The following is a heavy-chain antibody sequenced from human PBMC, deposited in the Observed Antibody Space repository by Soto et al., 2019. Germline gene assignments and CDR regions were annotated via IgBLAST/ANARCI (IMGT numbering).Heavy chain of an antibody. J-gene: IGHJ5*02. D-gene: IGHD3-3*01. CDR1: GFTFSSNS. CDR2: ISSSSSTI. V-gene: IGHV3-48*02. CDR3: ARVIWSGHLTSDL. Sequence: EVQVVESGGGLVQPGGSLRLSCAASGFTFSSNSRNWVRQAPGKGLEWISYISSSSSTIYEDSVKGRFTISRDNAKNSLYLQMNSLRDADTAVYYCARVIWSGHLTSDLWGQGTLVTVSS.